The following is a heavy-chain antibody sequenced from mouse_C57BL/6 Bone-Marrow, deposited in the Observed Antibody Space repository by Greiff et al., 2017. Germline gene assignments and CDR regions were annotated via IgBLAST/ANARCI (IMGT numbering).Heavy chain of an antibody. CDR1: GYTFTDYY. D-gene: IGHD2-5*01. J-gene: IGHJ4*01. CDR2: IFPGSGST. CDR3: ARVSPSTIVTSCAMDY. V-gene: IGHV1-75*01. Sequence: QVQLQQSGAELVKPGASVKISCKASGYTFTDYYINWVKQRPGQGLEWIGWIFPGSGSTYYNEKFKGKATLTVDKSSSTAYMLLSSLTSEDSAVYFCARVSPSTIVTSCAMDYWGQGTSVTVSS.